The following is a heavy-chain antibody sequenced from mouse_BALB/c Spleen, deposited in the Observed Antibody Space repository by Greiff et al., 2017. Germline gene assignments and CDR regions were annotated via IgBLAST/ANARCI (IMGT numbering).Heavy chain of an antibody. CDR1: GFTFSSYT. D-gene: IGHD3-1*01. CDR3: ARKGQLGPDYYAMDY. J-gene: IGHJ4*01. Sequence: EVKLMESGGGLVQPGGSLKLSCAASGFTFSSYTMSWVRQTPEKRLEWVAYISNGGGSTYYPDTVKGRFTISRDNAKNTLYLQMSSLKSEDTAMYYCARKGQLGPDYYAMDYWGQGTSVTVSS. V-gene: IGHV5-12-2*01. CDR2: ISNGGGST.